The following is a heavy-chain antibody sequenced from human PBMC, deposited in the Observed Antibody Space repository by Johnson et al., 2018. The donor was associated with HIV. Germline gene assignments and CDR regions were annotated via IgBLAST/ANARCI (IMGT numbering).Heavy chain of an antibody. CDR2: LSGGGNII. J-gene: IGHJ3*02. V-gene: IGHV3-48*03. D-gene: IGHD3-22*01. CDR3: ARCYDSSAYYYVGAFDI. CDR1: ESTFSTYV. Sequence: VQLVESGGGVVQPGRSLRLSSVASESTFSTYVMHWVRQDPGKGLSWVSSLSGGGNIISYAASVKGRFTLSRDNAKNSLFLQMNSLRAEDTAVYYCARCYDSSAYYYVGAFDIWGQGTMVTVSS.